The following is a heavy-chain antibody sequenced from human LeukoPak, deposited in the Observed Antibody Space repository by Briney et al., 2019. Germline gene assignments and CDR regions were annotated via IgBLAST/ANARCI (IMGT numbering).Heavy chain of an antibody. CDR2: ISYSGGST. D-gene: IGHD4-23*01. CDR1: GFTFSSYS. J-gene: IGHJ4*02. Sequence: GGSLRLSCAASGFTFSSYSMNWVRQAPGKGLEWVSAISYSGGSTYYADSVKGRFTISRDNSKNTLYLQMNSLRAEDTAVYYCARRAGGYSHPYDYWGQGTLVTVSS. CDR3: ARRAGGYSHPYDY. V-gene: IGHV3-23*01.